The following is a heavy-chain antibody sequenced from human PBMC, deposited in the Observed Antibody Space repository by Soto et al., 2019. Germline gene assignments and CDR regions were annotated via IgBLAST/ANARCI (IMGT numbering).Heavy chain of an antibody. V-gene: IGHV1-18*01. CDR2: VNTYNGKT. CDR1: GYTFTDHG. CDR3: ARDLGYCTIGGCYRNWFDP. D-gene: IGHD2-8*01. J-gene: IGHJ5*02. Sequence: GASVKVSCKASGYTFTDHGISWVRQAPEQGLEWMGWVNTYNGKTNYAQSVQGRVTMTTDTSTNTAYMELRSLTSDDTAMYYCARDLGYCTIGGCYRNWFDPWGQGTLVTVSS.